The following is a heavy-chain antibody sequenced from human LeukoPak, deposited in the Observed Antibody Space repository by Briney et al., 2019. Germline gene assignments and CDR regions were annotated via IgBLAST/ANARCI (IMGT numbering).Heavy chain of an antibody. CDR3: ARGLGPPGKARWFDP. V-gene: IGHV1-46*01. CDR1: GYTFTTYY. CDR2: INPSGGGT. D-gene: IGHD1-14*01. Sequence: ASVKVSCKASGYTFTTYYMHWVRQAPGQGLEWMGIINPSGGGTTYAQKFQGRVTMTRDTSTSTVYMDLSSLRSEDTAVYSCARGLGPPGKARWFDPWGLGTLVTVSS. J-gene: IGHJ5*02.